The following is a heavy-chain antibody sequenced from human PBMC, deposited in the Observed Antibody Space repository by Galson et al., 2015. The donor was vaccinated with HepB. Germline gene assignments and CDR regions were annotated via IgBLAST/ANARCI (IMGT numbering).Heavy chain of an antibody. CDR3: AVPFRGVSALDI. CDR2: INAGNGNT. CDR1: GYTFASYA. V-gene: IGHV1-3*01. D-gene: IGHD3-10*01. Sequence: SVKVSCKASGYTFASYAMHWVRQAPGQRLEWMGWINAGNGNTKYSQKFQGRVTITRDTSASTAYMELSSLRSEDTAVYYCAVPFRGVSALDIWGQGTMVTVSS. J-gene: IGHJ3*02.